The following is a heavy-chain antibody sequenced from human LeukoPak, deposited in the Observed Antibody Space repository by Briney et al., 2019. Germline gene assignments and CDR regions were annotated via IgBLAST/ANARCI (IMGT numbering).Heavy chain of an antibody. D-gene: IGHD3-16*02. J-gene: IGHJ4*02. CDR2: INHSGST. CDR3: ARSLTY. Sequence: SETLSLTCAVYGGSFSGYYWSWIRQPPGKGLEWIGEINHSGSTNYNPSLKSRVTISVDTSKNQFSLKLSSVTAADTAVYYCARSLTYWGQGTLVTVSS. CDR1: GGSFSGYY. V-gene: IGHV4-34*01.